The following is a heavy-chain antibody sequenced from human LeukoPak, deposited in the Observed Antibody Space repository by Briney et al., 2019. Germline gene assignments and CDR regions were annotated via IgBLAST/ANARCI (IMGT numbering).Heavy chain of an antibody. CDR1: GGTFSSYA. D-gene: IGHD3-22*01. CDR2: ISGSGGST. CDR3: AKEWTYYYDPY. J-gene: IGHJ4*02. Sequence: ASVKVSCKASGGTFSSYAMSWVRQAPGKGLEWVSAISGSGGSTYYADSVKGRFTISRDNSKNTLYLQMNSLRAEDTAVYYCAKEWTYYYDPYWGQGTLVTVSS. V-gene: IGHV3-23*01.